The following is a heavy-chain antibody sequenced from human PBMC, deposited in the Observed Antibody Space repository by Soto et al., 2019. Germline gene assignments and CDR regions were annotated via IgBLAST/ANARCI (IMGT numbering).Heavy chain of an antibody. CDR1: GYTLIMYY. D-gene: IGHD3-22*01. Sequence: ASVKVSCKASGYTLIMYYIHWMRQAPGQGLEWMGLINPSGGSTTYAQKFQGRVTMTRDTSTSTVYMDLSSLRSEDSAVYYCARSPYSSGYYYAIDYWGQGTMVTAPQ. CDR2: INPSGGST. V-gene: IGHV1-46*01. CDR3: ARSPYSSGYYYAIDY. J-gene: IGHJ4*02.